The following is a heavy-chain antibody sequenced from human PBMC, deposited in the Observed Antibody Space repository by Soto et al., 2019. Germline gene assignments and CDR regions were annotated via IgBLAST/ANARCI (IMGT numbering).Heavy chain of an antibody. Sequence: SCKGSGYSFTSYWISWVRQMPGKGLEWMGRIDPSDSYTNYSPSFQGHVTISADKSISTAYLQWSSLKASDTAMYYCARIHRLKNWFDPWGQGTLVTVSS. J-gene: IGHJ5*02. CDR2: IDPSDSYT. V-gene: IGHV5-10-1*01. CDR1: GYSFTSYW. CDR3: ARIHRLKNWFDP. D-gene: IGHD5-18*01.